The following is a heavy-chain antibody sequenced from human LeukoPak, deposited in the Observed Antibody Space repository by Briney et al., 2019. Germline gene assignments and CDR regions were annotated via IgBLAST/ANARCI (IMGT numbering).Heavy chain of an antibody. J-gene: IGHJ4*02. V-gene: IGHV3-53*01. Sequence: GGSLRLSCAASGLTVSSNHMSWVRQAPGRGLEWISVIYGGADTYYADSVKGRFTISRDNSKNTLYLQMNSLRAEDTAVYYCAKEDSSYRRADYWGQGTLVTVSS. CDR3: AKEDSSYRRADY. CDR2: IYGGADT. D-gene: IGHD6-6*01. CDR1: GLTVSSNH.